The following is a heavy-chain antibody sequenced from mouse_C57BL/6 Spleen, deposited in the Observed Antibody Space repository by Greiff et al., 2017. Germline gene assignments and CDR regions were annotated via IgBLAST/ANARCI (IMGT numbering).Heavy chain of an antibody. CDR2: ISSGGSYT. J-gene: IGHJ2*01. Sequence: EVMLVESGGDLVKPGGSLKLSCAASGFTFSSYGMSWVRQTPDKRLEWVATISSGGSYTYYPDSVKGRFTISRDNAKNTLYLQMSSLKSEDTAMYYCARHGTIVTTSYYFDYWGQGTTLTVSS. V-gene: IGHV5-6*01. D-gene: IGHD2-5*01. CDR1: GFTFSSYG. CDR3: ARHGTIVTTSYYFDY.